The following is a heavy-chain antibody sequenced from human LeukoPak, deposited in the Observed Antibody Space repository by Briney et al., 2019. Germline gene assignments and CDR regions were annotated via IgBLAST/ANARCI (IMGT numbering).Heavy chain of an antibody. CDR3: ATGAGCGY. J-gene: IGHJ4*02. V-gene: IGHV3-7*03. D-gene: IGHD6-19*01. CDR2: IKQDGSER. Sequence: GGSLRLSCAASGFTFSSYWMTWVRQAPGKGLEWVANIKQDGSERNYVDSVKGRYTISRDNAKNSLYLQMNTLRDEDTAVYYCATGAGCGYWGQGTLVTVSS. CDR1: GFTFSSYW.